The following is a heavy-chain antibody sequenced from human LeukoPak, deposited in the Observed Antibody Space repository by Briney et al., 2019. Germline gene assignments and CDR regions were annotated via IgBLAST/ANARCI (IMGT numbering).Heavy chain of an antibody. Sequence: SETLSLTCSVSGGSISNSIYYWAWIRQPPGKGLEWIASIYYSGSTYYNPSLKSRVTISVDTSKNQFSLKLSSVTAADTAVYYCARDSPDCGSTTCYKDWFDPWGQGTLVTVSS. V-gene: IGHV4-39*07. CDR3: ARDSPDCGSTTCYKDWFDP. CDR1: GGSISNSIYY. CDR2: IYYSGST. D-gene: IGHD2-2*02. J-gene: IGHJ5*02.